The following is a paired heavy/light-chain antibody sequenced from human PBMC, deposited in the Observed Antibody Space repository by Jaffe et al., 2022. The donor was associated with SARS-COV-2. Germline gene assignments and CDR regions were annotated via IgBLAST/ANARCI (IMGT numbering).Light chain of an antibody. CDR1: QTISTY. Sequence: DIQMTQSPSSLSASVGDRVTITCRASQTISTYLNWYQQKPGKAPRLLIYGTSTLQSGVPSRFSGSGSGTDFTLTINSLQPEDFATYHCQQSYSNPYTFGQGTKLEI. CDR2: GTS. V-gene: IGKV1-39*01. J-gene: IGKJ2*01. CDR3: QQSYSNPYT.
Heavy chain of an antibody. V-gene: IGHV4-31*03. Sequence: QVQLQESGPGLVKPSQTLSLTCTVSGDSVSRGNLYWSWIRQLPGKGLEWMGYIFDSGSTRYNPSLRSRITMSVDTSKNQFSLELSSVTVADTAVYYCARVASLGKVSGSVYYYYYGMDVWGQGTAVTVS. CDR2: IFDSGST. D-gene: IGHD3-10*01. J-gene: IGHJ6*02. CDR1: GDSVSRGNLY. CDR3: ARVASLGKVSGSVYYYYYGMDV.